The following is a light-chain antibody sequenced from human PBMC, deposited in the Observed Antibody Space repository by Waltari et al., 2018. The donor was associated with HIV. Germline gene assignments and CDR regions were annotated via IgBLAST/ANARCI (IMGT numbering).Light chain of an antibody. J-gene: IGLJ3*02. CDR1: SSDAGGYNY. V-gene: IGLV2-8*01. CDR3: SSHAGSNWV. Sequence: QSALTQPPSASGSPGQSVTISCTGTSSDAGGYNYVSWYQQHPGKDPKYSIYEVIKRPSGCPDRFAGSKYGNTASLTVSGLQAEDEADYYCSSHAGSNWVFGGGTKLTFL. CDR2: EVI.